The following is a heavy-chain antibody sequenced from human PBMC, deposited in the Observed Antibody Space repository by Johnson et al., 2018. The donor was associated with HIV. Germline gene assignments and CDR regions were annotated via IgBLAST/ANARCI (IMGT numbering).Heavy chain of an antibody. CDR1: VFTFSSYG. J-gene: IGHJ3*02. D-gene: IGHD5-24*01. CDR3: ARVQGAMATIGYAFDI. Sequence: QEQLVESGGGVVQPGRSLRLSCAASVFTFSSYGMHWVRQAPGKGLEWVAVISYDGSNKYYADSVKGRFTISRDNSKNTLYLQMNSLRAEDTAVYYCARVQGAMATIGYAFDIWGQGTMVTVSS. V-gene: IGHV3-30*19. CDR2: ISYDGSNK.